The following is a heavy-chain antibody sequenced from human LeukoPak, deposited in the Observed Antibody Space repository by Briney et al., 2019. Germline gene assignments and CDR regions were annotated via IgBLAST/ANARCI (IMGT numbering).Heavy chain of an antibody. CDR1: GGSISSSSYY. D-gene: IGHD6-13*01. CDR3: ARSEYSSSWHDYWYFDL. V-gene: IGHV4-39*07. CDR2: IYYSGST. J-gene: IGHJ2*01. Sequence: SETLSLACTVSGGSISSSSYYWGWIRQPPGKGLEWIGSIYYSGSTYYNPSLKSRVTISVDTSKNQFSLKLSSVTAADTAVYYCARSEYSSSWHDYWYFDLWGRGTLVTVSS.